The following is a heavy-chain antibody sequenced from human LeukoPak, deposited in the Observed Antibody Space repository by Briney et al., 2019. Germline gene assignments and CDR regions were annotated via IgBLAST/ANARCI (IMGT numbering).Heavy chain of an antibody. CDR1: GGTFSSYA. D-gene: IGHD3-10*01. CDR3: ARDVWFGDFAEGAFDI. J-gene: IGHJ3*02. V-gene: IGHV1-69*04. CDR2: IIPILGIA. Sequence: GASVKVSCKASGGTFSSYAISWVRQAPGQGLEWMGRIIPILGIANYAQKFQGRVTITADKSTSTAYMELSSLRSEDTAVYYCARDVWFGDFAEGAFDIWGQGTMVTVSS.